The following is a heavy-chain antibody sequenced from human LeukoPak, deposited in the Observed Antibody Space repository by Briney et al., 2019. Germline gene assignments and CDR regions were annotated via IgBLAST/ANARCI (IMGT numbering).Heavy chain of an antibody. CDR3: AKMKGHPLPKYYVEV. CDR1: GFTFSDFA. D-gene: IGHD1-26*01. Sequence: GGSLRLSCAASGFTFSDFAMSWVRRTPGKGLECVSGISSSRDNTLYPDSVKGRFTISRANSKNKLYLEMNSLRAEDTAIYFCAKMKGHPLPKYYVEVWGQGTTVTV. J-gene: IGHJ6*01. CDR2: ISSSRDNT. V-gene: IGHV3-23*01.